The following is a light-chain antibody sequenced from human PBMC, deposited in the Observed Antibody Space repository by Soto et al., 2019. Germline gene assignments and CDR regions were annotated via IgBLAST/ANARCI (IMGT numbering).Light chain of an antibody. CDR1: VIGSIS. Sequence: SYELTQPPSVSVAPGQTASITCGGNVIGSISVHWYQQKPGQAPVLVVFDDSDRPSGIPERFSGSNSRNTATLTISRVEAGDEDDYYCQVWDSSSDHVMFGGGTKLTVL. CDR2: DDS. CDR3: QVWDSSSDHVM. J-gene: IGLJ3*02. V-gene: IGLV3-21*02.